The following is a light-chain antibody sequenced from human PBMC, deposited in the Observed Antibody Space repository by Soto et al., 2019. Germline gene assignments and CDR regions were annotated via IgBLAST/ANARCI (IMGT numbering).Light chain of an antibody. CDR3: HQRSNWPQT. CDR1: QSVSSS. CDR2: DAS. J-gene: IGKJ1*01. V-gene: IGKV3-11*01. Sequence: EVVLTQSPATLSLSPGERATLSCRASQSVSSSLAWYQQKPGQAPRLLIYDASNRATGIPARFSGSGSGTDLTLTIRSLEREDFAVYYCHQRSNWPQTFGQGTKVEVK.